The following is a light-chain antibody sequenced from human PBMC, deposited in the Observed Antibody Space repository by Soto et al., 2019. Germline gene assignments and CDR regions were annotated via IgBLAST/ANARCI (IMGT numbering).Light chain of an antibody. CDR3: KQYGSSPLT. CDR2: GAS. Sequence: EIVLTQSPGTLSLSPGERATLSCRASQSVSSSYLAWYQQKPGQAPRLLIYGASSRATGIPDRFSGSGSGTDFTVTISRLEPDDFAVYYCKQYGSSPLTFGGGNKVEIK. J-gene: IGKJ4*01. V-gene: IGKV3-20*01. CDR1: QSVSSSY.